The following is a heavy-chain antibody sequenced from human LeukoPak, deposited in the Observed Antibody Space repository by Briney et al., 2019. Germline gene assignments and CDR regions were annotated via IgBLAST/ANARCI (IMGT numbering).Heavy chain of an antibody. J-gene: IGHJ2*01. D-gene: IGHD4-17*01. V-gene: IGHV1-46*01. CDR2: INPTGGST. CDR3: ARGRTVTNDFDL. CDR1: GYTFPSYF. Sequence: VASVKVSCKASGYTFPSYFMHWVRQAPGQGLEWMGIINPTGGSTTYAQKFQGRVTMTRDTSTSTVYMELSSLRSEDTALYYCARGRTVTNDFDLWGRGTLVTVSS.